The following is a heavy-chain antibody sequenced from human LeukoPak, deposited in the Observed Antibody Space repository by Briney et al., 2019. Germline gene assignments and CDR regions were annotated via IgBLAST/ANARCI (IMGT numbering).Heavy chain of an antibody. V-gene: IGHV1-2*02. CDR3: ARDYVAVALRMYNWFDP. CDR2: INPNSDGT. J-gene: IGHJ5*02. Sequence: GASVKVSFKASGYTFTGYYMHWVRQAPGQGLEWMGWINPNSDGTNYAQEFQGRVTMTRDTSISTAYMELSRLRSDDTAVYYCARDYVAVALRMYNWFDPWGQGTLVTVFS. CDR1: GYTFTGYY. D-gene: IGHD6-19*01.